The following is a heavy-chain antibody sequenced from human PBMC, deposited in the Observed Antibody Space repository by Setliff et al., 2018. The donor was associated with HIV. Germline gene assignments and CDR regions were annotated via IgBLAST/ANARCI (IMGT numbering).Heavy chain of an antibody. CDR3: ARLFQGMSYGFDI. CDR1: GGSISSDSYY. J-gene: IGHJ3*02. CDR2: INYSGYT. V-gene: IGHV4-39*01. Sequence: SETLSLTCTVSGGSISSDSYYWGWIRQPPGKGLEWIGSINYSGYTYYSPSLKTLVRISVDTSKKQFSLNLNSVTAADTAVYYCARLFQGMSYGFDIWGQGTMVTVSS. D-gene: IGHD3-10*01.